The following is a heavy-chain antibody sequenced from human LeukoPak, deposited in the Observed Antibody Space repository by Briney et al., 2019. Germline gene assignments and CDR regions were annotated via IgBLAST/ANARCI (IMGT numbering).Heavy chain of an antibody. CDR3: AADPSYSSGYRYYFDY. V-gene: IGHV1-58*01. CDR1: GFTFISSA. D-gene: IGHD3-22*01. CDR2: IVVGSVNT. Sequence: STVKVSCKTSGFTFISSAVQWVRQARGQRLEWIGWIVVGSVNTNYAQKFQERVTITRGMSTSTAYMELSSLRSEDTAVYYCAADPSYSSGYRYYFDYWGQGTLVTV. J-gene: IGHJ4*02.